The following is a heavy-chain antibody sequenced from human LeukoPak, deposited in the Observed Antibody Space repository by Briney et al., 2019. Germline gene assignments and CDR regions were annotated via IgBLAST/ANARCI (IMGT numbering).Heavy chain of an antibody. D-gene: IGHD3-3*01. Sequence: GGSLRLSCAASGFTFSDYAMNWVRQAPGQGLEWVAVIWHDGSNKYYADSVKGRFTISRDNSKNTLYLQMNSLRAEDTAVYYCARGLRFLEWLPADYYYYYGMDVWGQGTTVTVSS. J-gene: IGHJ6*02. CDR1: GFTFSDYA. CDR2: IWHDGSNK. CDR3: ARGLRFLEWLPADYYYYYGMDV. V-gene: IGHV3-33*08.